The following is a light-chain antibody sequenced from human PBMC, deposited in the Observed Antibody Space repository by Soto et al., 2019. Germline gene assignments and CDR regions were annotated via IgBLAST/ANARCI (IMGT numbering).Light chain of an antibody. CDR2: GTS. CDR3: QQYDSTPPWT. Sequence: VVLTQSPGILYLSPGERATLSCRASQPVGRSYLAWYQQKPGQPPRLLIFGTSTRATGIPDRFSGGGSGTEFTLPISRLDPDDFAVYYCQQYDSTPPWTFGQGTRVEVK. V-gene: IGKV3-20*01. CDR1: QPVGRSY. J-gene: IGKJ1*01.